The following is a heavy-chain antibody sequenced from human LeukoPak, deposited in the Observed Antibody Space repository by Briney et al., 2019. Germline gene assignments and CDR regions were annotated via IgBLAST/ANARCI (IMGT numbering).Heavy chain of an antibody. Sequence: SGTLSLTCAVSGGSISSSNWWSWVRQPPGKGLEWIGEIYHSGSTNYNPSLKSRVTISVDKSKNQFSLKLSSVTAADTAVYYCAGAYYSGGSCYLVDYWGQGTLVTVSS. CDR2: IYHSGST. CDR3: AGAYYSGGSCYLVDY. CDR1: GGSISSSNW. J-gene: IGHJ4*02. V-gene: IGHV4-4*02. D-gene: IGHD2-15*01.